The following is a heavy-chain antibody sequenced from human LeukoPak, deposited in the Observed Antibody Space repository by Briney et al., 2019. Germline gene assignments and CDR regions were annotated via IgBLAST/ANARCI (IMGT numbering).Heavy chain of an antibody. CDR2: IYTSGAT. D-gene: IGHD3-10*01. J-gene: IGHJ4*02. CDR3: ASYYGPGRTDY. V-gene: IGHV4-4*07. CDR1: GVSISSYH. Sequence: SETLSLTCTVSGVSISSYHWSWIRQPAGKGLEWIGCIYTSGATNYNPSLKSRVTMSVDTSRNQFSLKLSSVTVADTAVYYCASYYGPGRTDYWGQGTLVTVSS.